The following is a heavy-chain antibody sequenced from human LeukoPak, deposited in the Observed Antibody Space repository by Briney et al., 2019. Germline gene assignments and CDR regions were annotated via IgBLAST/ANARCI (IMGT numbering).Heavy chain of an antibody. CDR2: ISGSGGST. CDR3: AKDQGGRRITIFGVDY. D-gene: IGHD3-3*01. V-gene: IGHV3-23*01. Sequence: QSGGSLRLSCAASGFTFSSYAMSWVRQAPGKGLEWVSAISGSGGSTYYADSVKGRFTISRDNSKNTLYLQMNSLRAEDTAVYYCAKDQGGRRITIFGVDYWGQGTLVTVSS. CDR1: GFTFSSYA. J-gene: IGHJ4*02.